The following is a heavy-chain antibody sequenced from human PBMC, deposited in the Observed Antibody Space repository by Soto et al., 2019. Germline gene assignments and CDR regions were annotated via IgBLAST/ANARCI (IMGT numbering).Heavy chain of an antibody. Sequence: GASVKVSCTTSGYTFNKYPIHWVRQAPGQGLEWMGWINPANGDTGYSQKFQDRVTISRDTSASTAYMELSSLRSEDTAVYYCARKDYYDSGIYYFDYWGQGTLVTVSS. CDR1: GYTFNKYP. CDR2: INPANGDT. V-gene: IGHV1-3*01. D-gene: IGHD3-22*01. J-gene: IGHJ4*02. CDR3: ARKDYYDSGIYYFDY.